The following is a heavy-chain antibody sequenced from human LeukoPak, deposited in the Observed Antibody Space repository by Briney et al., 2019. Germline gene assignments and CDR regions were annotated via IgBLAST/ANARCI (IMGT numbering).Heavy chain of an antibody. Sequence: PGGSLRHSCAASRFTLSDSAIHCVRQASGKGLECVGFIERPSKSYARACGASVGGRFSICRDDSKNTAYLQMDSLKNEDTALYYCTRDRGTYNWLDPWGQGTLVTVSS. J-gene: IGHJ5*02. D-gene: IGHD1-26*01. CDR1: RFTLSDSA. CDR2: IERPSKSYAR. CDR3: TRDRGTYNWLDP. V-gene: IGHV3-73*01.